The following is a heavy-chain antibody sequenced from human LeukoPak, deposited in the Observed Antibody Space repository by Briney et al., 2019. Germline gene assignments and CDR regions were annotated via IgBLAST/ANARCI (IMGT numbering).Heavy chain of an antibody. CDR1: GGSISGYY. CDR2: IYYSGTT. J-gene: IGHJ4*02. Sequence: SETLSLTCTVPGGSISGYYWSWIRQPPGKGLEWIAFIYYSGTTNYNPSLKSRVTISLDTSKNQFSLKLISVTAADTAVYYCATGYSYGSLDYWGQGTLVTVSS. D-gene: IGHD5-18*01. CDR3: ATGYSYGSLDY. V-gene: IGHV4-59*01.